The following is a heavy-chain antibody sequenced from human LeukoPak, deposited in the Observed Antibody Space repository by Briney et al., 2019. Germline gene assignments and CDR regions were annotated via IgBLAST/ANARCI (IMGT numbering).Heavy chain of an antibody. D-gene: IGHD6-19*01. J-gene: IGHJ5*02. CDR1: GYTFTSYG. CDR2: ISAYNGNT. V-gene: IGHV1-18*01. CDR3: ARDLRYSSGWYGPGWFDH. Sequence: ASVKVSCKASGYTFTSYGISWVRQAPGQGLEWMGWISAYNGNTNYAQKLQGRVTMTTDTSTSTAYMELRSLRSDDTAVYYCARDLRYSSGWYGPGWFDHWGQGTLVTVSS.